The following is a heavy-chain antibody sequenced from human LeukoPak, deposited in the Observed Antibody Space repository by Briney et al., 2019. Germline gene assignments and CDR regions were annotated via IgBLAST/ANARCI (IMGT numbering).Heavy chain of an antibody. CDR3: AKLPPSGWYYFDY. V-gene: IGHV3-23*01. D-gene: IGHD6-19*01. Sequence: GGSLRLSCAASGFTFSSYAMSRVRQAPGKGLEWVSAISDSGSSTYYADSVKGRFTISRDNSKNTLYVQMDSLRAEDTAVYYCAKLPPSGWYYFDYWGQGTLVTVSS. CDR2: ISDSGSST. CDR1: GFTFSSYA. J-gene: IGHJ4*02.